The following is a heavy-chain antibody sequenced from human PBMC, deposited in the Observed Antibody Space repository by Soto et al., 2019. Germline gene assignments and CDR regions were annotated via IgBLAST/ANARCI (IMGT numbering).Heavy chain of an antibody. V-gene: IGHV1-18*01. CDR1: GYTFTSYG. Sequence: QVQLVQSGAEVKKPGASVKVSCKASGYTFTSYGISWVRQAPGQGLEWMGWISAYNGNTNYAQKLQGRVTMTTDTSTSTAYMEXXXXXXXXXXXXXXXXXXXXXXXXDXWGQGTLVTVSS. CDR2: ISAYNGNT. CDR3: XXXXXXXXXXDX. J-gene: IGHJ4*02.